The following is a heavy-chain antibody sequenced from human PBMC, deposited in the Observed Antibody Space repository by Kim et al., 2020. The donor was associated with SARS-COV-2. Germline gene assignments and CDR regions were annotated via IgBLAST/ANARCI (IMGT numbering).Heavy chain of an antibody. Sequence: AQGLPGRFVFSLDTSVSTAYLQISSLKAEDTAVYYCARALAAAGWWFDPWGQGTLVTVSS. D-gene: IGHD6-13*01. J-gene: IGHJ5*02. CDR3: ARALAAAGWWFDP. V-gene: IGHV7-4-1*02.